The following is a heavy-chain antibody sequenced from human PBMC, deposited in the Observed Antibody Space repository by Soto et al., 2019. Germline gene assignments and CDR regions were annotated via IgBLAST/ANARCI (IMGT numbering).Heavy chain of an antibody. CDR2: TYYRSKWYN. CDR3: VRSRVFIAVAGMATYYSYYGMEV. D-gene: IGHD6-19*01. J-gene: IGHJ6*02. Sequence: SQTLSLTCVISGDSVSSDSAAWNWIRQSPSRGLEWLGRTYYRSKWYNDYAVSVNGRITINPDTSKNHFSLQLNSVTPEDTAVYYCVRSRVFIAVAGMATYYSYYGMEVWGRGTTVTVSS. V-gene: IGHV6-1*01. CDR1: GDSVSSDSAA.